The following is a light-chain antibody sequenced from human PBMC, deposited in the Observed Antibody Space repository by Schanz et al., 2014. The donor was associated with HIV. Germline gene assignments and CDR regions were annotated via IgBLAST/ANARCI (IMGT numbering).Light chain of an antibody. CDR1: QRLSSSY. CDR2: ATS. CDR3: QQYGSSPMYT. V-gene: IGKV3-20*01. Sequence: EIVLTQSPGSLSLSPGGRATLSCGASQRLSSSYLAWYQQKRDQPPRLVIYATSTRAAGIPDRFSGTGSGTSFTLTISSLEPEDFAVYYCQQYGSSPMYTFGQGTKLEIK. J-gene: IGKJ2*01.